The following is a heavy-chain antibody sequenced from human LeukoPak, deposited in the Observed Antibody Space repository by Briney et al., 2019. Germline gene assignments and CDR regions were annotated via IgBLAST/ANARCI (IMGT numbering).Heavy chain of an antibody. D-gene: IGHD2-8*02. J-gene: IGHJ4*02. Sequence: PGGSLRLSCAPSGFTFGSYWMSWVRRAPGKGLEYVANINQDGSGKYDVDSVKGRFTVFRDNARNSLYLQMNSLRVEDTAVYYCARDPGTGGSYFDYWGQGTLVTVSS. V-gene: IGHV3-7*01. CDR1: GFTFGSYW. CDR3: ARDPGTGGSYFDY. CDR2: INQDGSGK.